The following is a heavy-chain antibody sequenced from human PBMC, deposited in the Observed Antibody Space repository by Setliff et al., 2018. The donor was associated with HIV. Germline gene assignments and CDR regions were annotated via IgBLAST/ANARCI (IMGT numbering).Heavy chain of an antibody. CDR2: ISFSGT. D-gene: IGHD3-22*01. CDR1: GGSISSSVYY. V-gene: IGHV4-39*01. CDR3: AMGSSGYPFDY. J-gene: IGHJ4*02. Sequence: SETLSLTCIVSGGSISSSVYYWAWIRQPPGKGLEWIGSISFSGTYLNPSLKSRVTISVDTSKNQFSLKLTSVTAADAAVYFCAMGSSGYPFDYWGQGSLVTVSS.